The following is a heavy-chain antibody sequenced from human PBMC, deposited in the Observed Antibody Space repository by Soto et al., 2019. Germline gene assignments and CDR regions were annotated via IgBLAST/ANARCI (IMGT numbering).Heavy chain of an antibody. CDR2: IYDSESA. J-gene: IGHJ4*02. CDR1: GESISSGGYY. D-gene: IGHD6-6*01. Sequence: QVQLQESGPGLVKASQTLSLICSVSGESISSGGYYWSWIRHHPGKGLEWIGYIYDSESAYYNPSLNSLVTIAMDTSKNHFAMKLIAVTAAYTAVYYCARASIISSAADYWGQGTLITVSS. CDR3: ARASIISSAADY. V-gene: IGHV4-31*01.